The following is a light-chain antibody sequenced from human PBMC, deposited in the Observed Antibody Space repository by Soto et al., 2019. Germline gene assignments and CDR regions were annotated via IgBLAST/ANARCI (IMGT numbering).Light chain of an antibody. CDR3: SSYAGSKNYV. Sequence: QSVLTQPPSASGSPGQSVTISCTGTSSDVGGYNYVPWYQQHPGKAPKLMIYEVSKRPSGVPDRFSGSKSGNTASLTVSGLQAEDEADYYCSSYAGSKNYVFGTGTKVTVL. CDR1: SSDVGGYNY. CDR2: EVS. V-gene: IGLV2-8*01. J-gene: IGLJ1*01.